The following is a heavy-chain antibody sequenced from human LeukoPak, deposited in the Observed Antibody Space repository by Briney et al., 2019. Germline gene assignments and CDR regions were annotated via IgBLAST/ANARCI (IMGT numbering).Heavy chain of an antibody. CDR1: GVTFSSYS. J-gene: IGHJ6*03. Sequence: PGGSLTLSCAASGVTFSSYSMNWVRHAPGKGLEWVSYISRCSSTIYYADSVKGPFTISRDNAKDSLYLQMSSLRAEDTAVYYCARDRVQLWLSIYYYYYMDVWGKGTMVTVSS. V-gene: IGHV3-48*01. CDR2: ISRCSSTI. D-gene: IGHD5-18*01. CDR3: ARDRVQLWLSIYYYYYMDV.